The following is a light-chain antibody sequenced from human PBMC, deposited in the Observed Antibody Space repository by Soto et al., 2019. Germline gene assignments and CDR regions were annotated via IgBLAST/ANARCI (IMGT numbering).Light chain of an antibody. Sequence: EIVLTQSPATLSLSPGERATLSCRASQSVSSYLAWYQQKPGQTPRLLIYDASNRATGIPARFSGSGSGTDFTLTIISLEPEDFAVYYCQQRSSWPRTFGQGTQLAIK. CDR3: QQRSSWPRT. CDR1: QSVSSY. V-gene: IGKV3-11*01. CDR2: DAS. J-gene: IGKJ2*01.